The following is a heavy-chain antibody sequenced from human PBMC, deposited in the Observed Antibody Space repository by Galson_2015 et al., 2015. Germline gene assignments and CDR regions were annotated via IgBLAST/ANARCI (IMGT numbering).Heavy chain of an antibody. Sequence: SLRLSCAASGFTFDDYAMHWVRHAPGKGLEWVSGISWNSGSIGYADSVKGRFTISRDNAKNSLYLQMNSLRAEDTALYYCAKPLVGRYYYYGMDVRGQGTTVTVSS. CDR2: ISWNSGSI. CDR1: GFTFDDYA. D-gene: IGHD1-26*01. CDR3: AKPLVGRYYYYGMDV. J-gene: IGHJ6*02. V-gene: IGHV3-9*01.